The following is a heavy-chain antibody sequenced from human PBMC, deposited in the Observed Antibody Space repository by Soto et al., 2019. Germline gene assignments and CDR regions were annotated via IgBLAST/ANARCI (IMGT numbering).Heavy chain of an antibody. D-gene: IGHD3-10*01. CDR3: AKAGGAGYYYGVDV. CDR2: ISYDGRKI. CDR1: GFTFSNYG. J-gene: IGHJ6*02. V-gene: IGHV3-30*18. Sequence: GGSLRLSCAASGFTFSNYGMHWVRQAPGKGLEWVTFISYDGRKIYYADSVKGRFTISRDNSKNTLYLQMNSLRGEDTAVFHCAKAGGAGYYYGVDVWGQGTTVTVSS.